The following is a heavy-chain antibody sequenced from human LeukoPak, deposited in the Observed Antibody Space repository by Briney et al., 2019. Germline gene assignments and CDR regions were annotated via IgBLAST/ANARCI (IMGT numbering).Heavy chain of an antibody. J-gene: IGHJ4*02. CDR2: ITTSDGNT. Sequence: GGSLRLSCEASGFTFIRYAMSWVRQAPGKGLEWVSTITTSDGNTYYADSVKGRFTVSRDNSKNTLFLQMNSLRAEDTAVYYCAKDGGLWVSAHWGDSWGRGTLVTVSS. CDR1: GFTFIRYA. D-gene: IGHD7-27*01. CDR3: AKDGGLWVSAHWGDS. V-gene: IGHV3-23*01.